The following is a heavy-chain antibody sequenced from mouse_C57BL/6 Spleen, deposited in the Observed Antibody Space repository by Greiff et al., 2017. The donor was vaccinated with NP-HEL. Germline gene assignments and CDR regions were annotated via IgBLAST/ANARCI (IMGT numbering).Heavy chain of an antibody. J-gene: IGHJ2*01. V-gene: IGHV1-69*01. Sequence: QVQLQQPGAELVMPGASVKLSCKASGYTFTSYWMHWVKQRPGQGLEWIGEIDPSDSYTNYNQKFKGKSTLTVDKSSSTAYMQLSSLTSEDSAVYYCARWDSNYVYFDYWGQGTTLTVSS. CDR3: ARWDSNYVYFDY. CDR1: GYTFTSYW. CDR2: IDPSDSYT. D-gene: IGHD2-5*01.